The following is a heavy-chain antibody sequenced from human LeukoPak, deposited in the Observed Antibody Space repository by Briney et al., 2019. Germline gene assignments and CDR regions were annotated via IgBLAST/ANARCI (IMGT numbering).Heavy chain of an antibody. D-gene: IGHD3/OR15-3a*01. V-gene: IGHV3-66*01. Sequence: GGSLRLSCAASGFTVSSNYMSWVRQAPGKGLEWVSVIYSGGSTYYADSVKGRFTISRDNFKNTLYLQMNSLRAEDTAVYYCARVRSGFWTTYPTPYYFDYWGQGTLVTVSS. J-gene: IGHJ4*02. CDR1: GFTVSSNY. CDR3: ARVRSGFWTTYPTPYYFDY. CDR2: IYSGGST.